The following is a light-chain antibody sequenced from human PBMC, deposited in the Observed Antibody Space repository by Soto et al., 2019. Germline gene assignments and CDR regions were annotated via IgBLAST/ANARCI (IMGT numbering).Light chain of an antibody. CDR2: GVS. V-gene: IGLV2-14*01. CDR3: SSYSRTSTLVV. J-gene: IGLJ2*01. Sequence: QSALTQPASVSGSPGQSITISCTGTSSDVGGYNYVSWYQQHPGKAPKLMIYGVSNRPSGVSNRFSASKSGNTASLTISGLQAEDEADYYCSSYSRTSTLVVFGGGTKLTVL. CDR1: SSDVGGYNY.